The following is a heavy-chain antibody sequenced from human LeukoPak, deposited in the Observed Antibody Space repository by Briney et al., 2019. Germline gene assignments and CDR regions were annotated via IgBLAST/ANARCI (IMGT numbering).Heavy chain of an antibody. V-gene: IGHV4-59*01. CDR1: GGSISAYY. D-gene: IGHD3-10*01. Sequence: SETLSLTCTVSGGSISAYYWSWIRQPPGKGLEWIGYIYYSGSTNDNPSLKSRVTISLDTSKNQFSLKLSSVTAADTAVYYCARDRVGSGSYYEFDPWGQGTLVTVSS. J-gene: IGHJ5*02. CDR2: IYYSGST. CDR3: ARDRVGSGSYYEFDP.